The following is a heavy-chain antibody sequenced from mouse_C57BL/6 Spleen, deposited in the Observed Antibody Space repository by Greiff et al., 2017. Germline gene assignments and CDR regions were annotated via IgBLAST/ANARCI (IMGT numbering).Heavy chain of an antibody. CDR2: ISDGGSYT. J-gene: IGHJ2*01. V-gene: IGHV5-4*01. CDR3: ARVIYFDN. CDR1: GFTFSSYA. Sequence: EVQLQESGGGLVKPGGSLKLSCAASGFTFSSYAMSWVRQTPEKRLEWVATISDGGSYTYYPDNVKGRFTISRDNAKNNLYLQMSHLKSEDTAMYYCARVIYFDNWGQGATLTVSS.